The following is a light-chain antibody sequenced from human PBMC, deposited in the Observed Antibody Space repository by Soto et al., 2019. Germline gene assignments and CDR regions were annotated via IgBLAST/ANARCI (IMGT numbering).Light chain of an antibody. CDR3: QQYGSTRLT. J-gene: IGKJ4*01. Sequence: EIVLTQSPGTPSLSPGERATLSCRASQSVSSSYLAWCQQKPGQAPRLLIYGASSRATGIPDRFSGSGSGTDFTLTISRLEPEDFAVYYCQQYGSTRLTFGGGTKVDIK. CDR1: QSVSSSY. CDR2: GAS. V-gene: IGKV3-20*01.